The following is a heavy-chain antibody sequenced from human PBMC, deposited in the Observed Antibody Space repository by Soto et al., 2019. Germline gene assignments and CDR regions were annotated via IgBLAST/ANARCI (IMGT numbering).Heavy chain of an antibody. V-gene: IGHV5-51*01. CDR3: ARSHMEYYYYYGMDV. CDR2: IYPGDSDT. J-gene: IGHJ6*02. Sequence: XESLKISCKGSGYSFTSYWIGWVRQIPGKGLEWMGIIYPGDSDTRYSPSFQGQVTISADKSISTAYLQWSSLKASDTAMYYCARSHMEYYYYYGMDVWGQGTTVTVSS. D-gene: IGHD3-3*01. CDR1: GYSFTSYW.